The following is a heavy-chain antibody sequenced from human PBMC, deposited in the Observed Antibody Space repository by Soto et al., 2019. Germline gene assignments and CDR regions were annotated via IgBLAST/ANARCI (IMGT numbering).Heavy chain of an antibody. CDR3: AKDRYLDHDSRGYLFDN. CDR2: ISHYGDFT. Sequence: EVQLLQSGGDLIQPGGSMRLSCAASGFTFNIYALTWVRHAPGKGQEWVSAISHYGDFTYYADSVAGRFTISRDNSKNTLYLQMNSLRAEDTAVYYCAKDRYLDHDSRGYLFDNWGQGTLVTVSS. V-gene: IGHV3-23*01. D-gene: IGHD3-22*01. J-gene: IGHJ4*02. CDR1: GFTFNIYA.